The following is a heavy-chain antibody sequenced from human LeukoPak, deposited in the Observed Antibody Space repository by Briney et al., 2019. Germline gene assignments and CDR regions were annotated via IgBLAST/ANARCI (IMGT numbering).Heavy chain of an antibody. V-gene: IGHV4-4*07. Sequence: SETLSLTCTVSGGXISSYYCSWIRQPAGKGLKWIGRIYTSGRTNYNSSLKSRVTMSVDTSKNQFSLKLSSVTAADTAVYYCARYSGSYLDAFDIWGQGTMVTVSS. J-gene: IGHJ3*02. CDR3: ARYSGSYLDAFDI. D-gene: IGHD1-26*01. CDR2: IYTSGRT. CDR1: GGXISSYY.